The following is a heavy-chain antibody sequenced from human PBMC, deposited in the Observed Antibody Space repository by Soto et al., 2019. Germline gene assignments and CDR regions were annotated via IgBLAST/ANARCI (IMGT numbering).Heavy chain of an antibody. J-gene: IGHJ3*02. CDR3: ARAWHCTTPSASSCNDVFDI. D-gene: IGHD2-8*01. CDR2: ISTNNGRT. CDR1: GYTFTNYG. V-gene: IGHV1-18*01. Sequence: QDQLVQSGAEVKKPGASVKVSCKASGYTFTNYGVSWVRQAPGQGLEWMGWISTNNGRTNFAQKFQDRVTMTTDTPTSTVYMELRSLRSDDTAVYYCARAWHCTTPSASSCNDVFDIWGQGTMVTVS.